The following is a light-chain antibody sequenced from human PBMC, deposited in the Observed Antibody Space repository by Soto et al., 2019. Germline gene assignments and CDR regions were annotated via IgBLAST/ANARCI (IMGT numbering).Light chain of an antibody. CDR2: GAS. V-gene: IGKV3-20*01. CDR3: QQYGTSPIT. CDR1: PTITNNY. Sequence: EIVLTQSPGTLSLSPGERATLSYRASPTITNNYLAWYQQKPGQAPRLLIYGASSRVTGIPDRFSGSGSGTDFTLTISRLEPEDFVVYYCQQYGTSPITFGQGTRLEIK. J-gene: IGKJ5*01.